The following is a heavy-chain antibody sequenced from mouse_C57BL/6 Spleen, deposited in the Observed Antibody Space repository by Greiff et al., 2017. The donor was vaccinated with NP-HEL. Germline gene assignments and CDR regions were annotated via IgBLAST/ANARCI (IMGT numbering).Heavy chain of an antibody. CDR2: IDPEDGET. CDR3: ARNYGSSPYFDY. D-gene: IGHD1-1*01. Sequence: EVHLVESGAELVKPGASVKLSCTASGFNIKDYNMHWVKQRTEQGLEWIGRIDPEDGETKYAPKFQGKATITADTSSNTAYLQLSSLTSEDTAVYYCARNYGSSPYFDYWGQGTTLTVSS. J-gene: IGHJ2*01. CDR1: GFNIKDYN. V-gene: IGHV14-2*01.